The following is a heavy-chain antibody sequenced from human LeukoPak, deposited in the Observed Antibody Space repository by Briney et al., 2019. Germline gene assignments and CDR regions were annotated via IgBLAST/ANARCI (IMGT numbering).Heavy chain of an antibody. CDR2: ITAAEDKT. V-gene: IGHV3-23*01. CDR3: AKGPRGVKGGWFDP. CDR1: GFTFINYA. J-gene: IGHJ5*02. Sequence: GGSLRLSCAASGFTFINYAMNWVRQAPGKGLEWVSTITAAEDKTYYADSVKGRFTISRDSSKKTLFLQMNTLRAEDTAVYHCAKGPRGVKGGWFDPWGQGTLVIVSS. D-gene: IGHD3-10*01.